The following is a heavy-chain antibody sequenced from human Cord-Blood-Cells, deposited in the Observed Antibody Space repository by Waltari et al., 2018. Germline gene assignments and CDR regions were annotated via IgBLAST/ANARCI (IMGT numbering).Heavy chain of an antibody. CDR2: IYPGDSDT. J-gene: IGHJ4*02. V-gene: IGHV5-51*01. CDR3: ASTRSADTAIFDY. Sequence: TSYWIGWVRQMPGKGLEWMGIIYPGDSDTRYSPSFQGQVTISADKSISTAYLQWSSLKASDTAMYYCASTRSADTAIFDYWGQGTLVTVSS. D-gene: IGHD5-18*01. CDR1: TSYW.